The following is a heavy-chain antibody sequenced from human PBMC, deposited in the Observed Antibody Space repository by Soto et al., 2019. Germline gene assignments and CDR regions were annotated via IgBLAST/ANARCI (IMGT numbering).Heavy chain of an antibody. J-gene: IGHJ4*02. CDR3: ARSSGWYGEFDY. Sequence: QLQLQESGSGLVKPSQTLSLTCAVSGGSISSGGYSWSWIRQPPGKGLELIGSIYHSGSTYYNPSLKSRVTISVDRSKNQFSLKLSSVTAADTAVYYCARSSGWYGEFDYWGQGTLVTVSS. CDR1: GGSISSGGYS. CDR2: IYHSGST. V-gene: IGHV4-30-2*01. D-gene: IGHD6-19*01.